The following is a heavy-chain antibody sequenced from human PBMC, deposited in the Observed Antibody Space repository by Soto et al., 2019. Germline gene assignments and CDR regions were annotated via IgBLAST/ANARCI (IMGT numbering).Heavy chain of an antibody. CDR2: IIPIFDTA. CDR3: ATHPMATITYYSGMDV. D-gene: IGHD5-12*01. CDR1: GGTFSSYA. V-gene: IGHV1-69*12. J-gene: IGHJ6*02. Sequence: QVQLVQSGAEVKKPGSSVRVSCKASGGTFSSYAISWVRQAPGQGLEWMGGIIPIFDTADYAQKFQGRVTITADECTSTAYMELSSLRSEDTAVYYCATHPMATITYYSGMDVWGQGTTVIVSS.